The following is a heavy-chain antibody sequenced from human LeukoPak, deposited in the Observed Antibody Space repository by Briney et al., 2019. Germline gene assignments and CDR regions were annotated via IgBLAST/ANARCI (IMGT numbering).Heavy chain of an antibody. CDR3: ARDRNYYGSGSYYGY. V-gene: IGHV3-9*01. Sequence: GGSLRLSCAASGFTFDDYAMHWVRQAPGKGLEWVSGISWNSGSIGYADSVKGRFTISRDNAKNSLYLQMNSLRAEDTAVYYCARDRNYYGSGSYYGYWGQGTLVTVSS. CDR2: ISWNSGSI. D-gene: IGHD3-10*01. CDR1: GFTFDDYA. J-gene: IGHJ4*02.